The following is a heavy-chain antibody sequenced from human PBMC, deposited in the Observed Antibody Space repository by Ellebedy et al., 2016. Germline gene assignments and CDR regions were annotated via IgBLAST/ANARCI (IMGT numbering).Heavy chain of an antibody. CDR1: GFTFNDYW. J-gene: IGHJ4*02. V-gene: IGHV3-7*01. CDR3: VRGTDY. Sequence: GGSLRLSXVASGFTFNDYWMSWVRQAPGNGLEWMDSVKEGGSRVKGRFTISRDDAKNSVYLQMNSLRAEDTAVYYCVRGTDYWGQGTLVTVSS. D-gene: IGHD3-10*01. CDR2: VKEGGS.